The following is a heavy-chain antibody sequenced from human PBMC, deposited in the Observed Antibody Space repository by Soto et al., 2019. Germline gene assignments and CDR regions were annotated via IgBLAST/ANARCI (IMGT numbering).Heavy chain of an antibody. CDR2: IMSNIDGGRR. J-gene: IGHJ4*02. CDR1: GFTFTNAW. CDR3: TAGLGSTDHDH. V-gene: IGHV3-15*01. Sequence: GGSQRLSYAASGFTFTNAWVSWVRQAPGKGLEWVGRIMSNIDGGRRDYAAPVKGRFIISKDDSKNTLYLQMNSLRIEDTAVYYCTAGLGSTDHDHWGQGTLVTVS. D-gene: IGHD2-8*02.